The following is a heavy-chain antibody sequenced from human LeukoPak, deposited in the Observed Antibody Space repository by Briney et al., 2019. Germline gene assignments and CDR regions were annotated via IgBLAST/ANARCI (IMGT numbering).Heavy chain of an antibody. Sequence: GASVTVSCKASGYTFTVYYMHWVRQAPGQGLEWMGWINPNSGGTNYAQKFQGRVTMTRDTAISTAYMELSRLRSDDTAVYYCARSLRYFGELLPNWFDPWGQGTLVTVSS. D-gene: IGHD3-10*01. V-gene: IGHV1-2*02. J-gene: IGHJ5*02. CDR1: GYTFTVYY. CDR3: ARSLRYFGELLPNWFDP. CDR2: INPNSGGT.